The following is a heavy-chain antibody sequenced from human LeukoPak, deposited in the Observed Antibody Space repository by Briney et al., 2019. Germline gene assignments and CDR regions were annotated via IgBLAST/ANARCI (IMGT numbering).Heavy chain of an antibody. CDR2: TSSSSSYI. J-gene: IGHJ3*02. D-gene: IGHD6-19*01. CDR3: ARLVVAVAGTVSGAFDI. CDR1: GFTFSSYS. V-gene: IGHV3-21*01. Sequence: GGSLRLSCAASGFTFSSYSMNWVRQAPGKGLEWVSSTSSSSSYIYYADSVKGRFTISRDNAKNSLYLQMNSLRAEDTAVYYCARLVVAVAGTVSGAFDIWGQGTMVTVSS.